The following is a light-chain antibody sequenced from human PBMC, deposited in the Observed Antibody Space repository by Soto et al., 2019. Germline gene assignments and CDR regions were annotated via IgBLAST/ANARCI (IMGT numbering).Light chain of an antibody. CDR2: GAS. CDR3: HQYDSSPKT. Sequence: EIVLTQSPGTLSLSPGERATLSCRASESVSSSYLAWYQQQPGQAPRLLIFGASSRATGIPDRFSGSGSGTDFTLTISRVEPEDFAVYYCHQYDSSPKTFGQGTKVENK. V-gene: IGKV3-20*01. CDR1: ESVSSSY. J-gene: IGKJ1*01.